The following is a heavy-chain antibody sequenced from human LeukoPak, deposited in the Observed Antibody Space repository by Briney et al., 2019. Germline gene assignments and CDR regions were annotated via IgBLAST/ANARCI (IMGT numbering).Heavy chain of an antibody. CDR2: IYHSGST. V-gene: IGHV4-39*07. D-gene: IGHD5-18*01. CDR1: GGSISSGTYY. CDR3: ARTTEGGYTYDYFYYYYMDV. Sequence: SETLSLTCTVSGGSISSGTYYWAWIRQAPGRGLEWIGTIYHSGSTYYNPSLKTRATISVDTSKNRFSLNLTSLTAADTAVYYCARTTEGGYTYDYFYYYYMDVWGKGTTVTISS. J-gene: IGHJ6*03.